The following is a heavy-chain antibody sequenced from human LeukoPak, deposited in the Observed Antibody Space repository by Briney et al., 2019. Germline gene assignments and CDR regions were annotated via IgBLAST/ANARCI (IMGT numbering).Heavy chain of an antibody. CDR1: GYTFSSGYY. CDR2: INPNSGGT. J-gene: IGHJ5*02. V-gene: IGHV1-2*02. CDR3: ARDRMVRGVMGP. Sequence: ASVRVSCKASGYTFSSGYYLHWVRQAPGQGLEWMGWINPNSGGTNYAQKFQGRVTMTRDTSISTAYMELSRLRSDDTAVYYCARDRMVRGVMGPWGQGTLVTVSS. D-gene: IGHD3-10*01.